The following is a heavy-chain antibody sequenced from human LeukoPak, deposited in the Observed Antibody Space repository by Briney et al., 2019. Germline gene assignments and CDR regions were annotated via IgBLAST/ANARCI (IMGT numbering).Heavy chain of an antibody. J-gene: IGHJ4*02. D-gene: IGHD4-11*01. CDR1: GFTFSSYW. CDR3: ARHSHSNYFDY. V-gene: IGHV3-7*01. Sequence: QPGGSLRLSCAASGFTFSSYWMSWVRQAPGKGLEWVANINQDGSEKYYVDSVKGRFTISRDNAKNSLYLQMNSLRAKDTAVYYCARHSHSNYFDYWGQGTLVTVSS. CDR2: INQDGSEK.